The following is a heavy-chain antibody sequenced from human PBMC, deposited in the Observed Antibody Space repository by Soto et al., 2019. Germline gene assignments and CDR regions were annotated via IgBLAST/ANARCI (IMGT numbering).Heavy chain of an antibody. V-gene: IGHV3-30*18. J-gene: IGHJ6*02. CDR1: GFTFSSCG. Sequence: GGSLRLSCAASGFTFSSCGMHWVRQAPGKGLEWVAVISYDGSNKYYADSVKGRFTISRDNSKNTLYLQMNSLRAEDTAVYYCAKDRNDYGDYLTHYYYGMDVWGQGTTVTVSS. D-gene: IGHD4-17*01. CDR2: ISYDGSNK. CDR3: AKDRNDYGDYLTHYYYGMDV.